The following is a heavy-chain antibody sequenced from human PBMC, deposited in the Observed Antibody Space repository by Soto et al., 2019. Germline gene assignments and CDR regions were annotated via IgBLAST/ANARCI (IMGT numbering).Heavy chain of an antibody. V-gene: IGHV1-46*01. J-gene: IGHJ6*02. CDR1: GYTFTSYY. CDR2: INPSGGST. CDR3: AREGGRDGLGIVVVVAAFYYYYYGMDV. Sequence: ASVKVSCKASGYTFTSYYMHWVRQAPGQGLEWMGIINPSGGSTSYAQKFQGRVTMTRDTSTSTVYMELSSLRSEDTAVYYCAREGGRDGLGIVVVVAAFYYYYYGMDVWGQGTTVTVPS. D-gene: IGHD2-15*01.